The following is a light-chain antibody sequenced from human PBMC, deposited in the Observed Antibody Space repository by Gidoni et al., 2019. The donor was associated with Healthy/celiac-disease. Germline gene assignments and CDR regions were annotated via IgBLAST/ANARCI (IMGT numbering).Light chain of an antibody. Sequence: EIVMTQSPATLSVSPGERATLSCRASQSVSSNLAWYQLLIYGASTRATGIPARFSGSGSGTEFTLTISSLQSEDFAVYYCQQYNNRPPFTFGPGTKVDIK. CDR2: GAS. CDR1: QSVSSN. V-gene: IGKV3-15*01. J-gene: IGKJ3*01. CDR3: QQYNNRPPFT.